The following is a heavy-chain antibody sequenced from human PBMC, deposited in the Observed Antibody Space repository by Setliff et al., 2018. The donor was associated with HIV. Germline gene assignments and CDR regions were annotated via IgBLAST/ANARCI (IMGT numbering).Heavy chain of an antibody. CDR1: DYSITSGYY. CDR2: IYRSGST. Sequence: SETLSLTCGISDYSITSGYYWGWIRQPPGKGLEWIGSIYRSGSTYDNPSLKSRVTISFDTSKNQFSLILTSVTAADTAVYYCATQGLTVPIPGGYFQHWGPGILGTVS. D-gene: IGHD2-21*02. J-gene: IGHJ1*01. V-gene: IGHV4-38-2*01. CDR3: ATQGLTVPIPGGYFQH.